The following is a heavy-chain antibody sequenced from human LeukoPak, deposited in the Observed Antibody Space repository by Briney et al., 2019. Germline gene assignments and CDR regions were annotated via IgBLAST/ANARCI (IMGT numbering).Heavy chain of an antibody. CDR3: ALLREQWLTLDY. CDR1: GYTFTSYY. Sequence: ASVKVSCKASGYTFTSYYMHWVRQAPGQGLEWMGRIIPIFGTANYAQKFQGRVTITTDESTSTAYMELSSLRSEDTAVYYCALLREQWLTLDYWGQGTLVTVSS. D-gene: IGHD6-19*01. J-gene: IGHJ4*02. CDR2: IIPIFGTA. V-gene: IGHV1-69*05.